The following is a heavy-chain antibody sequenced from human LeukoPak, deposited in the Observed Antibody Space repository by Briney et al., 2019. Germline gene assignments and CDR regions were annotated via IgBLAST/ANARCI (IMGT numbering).Heavy chain of an antibody. D-gene: IGHD6-6*01. CDR3: ARLDEYRSSSRYYGMDV. CDR2: IIPIFGTA. Sequence: GASVKVSCKASGGTFSSYAISWVRQAPGQGLEWMGGIIPIFGTANYAQKFQGRVTIIADESTSTAYMELSSPRSEDTAVYYCARLDEYRSSSRYYGMDVWGQGTTVTVSS. CDR1: GGTFSSYA. V-gene: IGHV1-69*13. J-gene: IGHJ6*02.